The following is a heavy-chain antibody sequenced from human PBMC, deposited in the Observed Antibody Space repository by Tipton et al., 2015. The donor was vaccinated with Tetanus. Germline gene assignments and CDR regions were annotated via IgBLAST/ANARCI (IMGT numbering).Heavy chain of an antibody. CDR2: IHPDTGNP. CDR3: ARHWWGYDVLSGYNWFDP. V-gene: IGHV7-4-1*02. J-gene: IGHJ5*02. Sequence: QVQLVQSESELKKPGASVKVSCKASGYTFTRYAINWVRQAPGQGLEWMGWIHPDTGNPTYAQGFTGRFVFSFDTSDSTAFLQISTLKADDPAVYYCARHWWGYDVLSGYNWFDPWGQGTLVTVSS. CDR1: GYTFTRYA. D-gene: IGHD3-3*01.